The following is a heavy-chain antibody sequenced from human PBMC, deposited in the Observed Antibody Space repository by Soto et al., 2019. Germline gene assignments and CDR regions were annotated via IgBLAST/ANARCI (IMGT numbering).Heavy chain of an antibody. CDR2: IYYSGST. CDR3: ARSEGYNYHIDY. J-gene: IGHJ4*02. D-gene: IGHD3-22*01. CDR1: GGSIISSSYY. Sequence: PSETLSLTCTVSGGSIISSSYYWGWIRQPPGKGLEWIGSIYYSGSTYYNPSLKSRVTISVDTSKNQFSLKLSSVTAADTAVYYCARSEGYNYHIDYWGQGTLVTVSS. V-gene: IGHV4-39*01.